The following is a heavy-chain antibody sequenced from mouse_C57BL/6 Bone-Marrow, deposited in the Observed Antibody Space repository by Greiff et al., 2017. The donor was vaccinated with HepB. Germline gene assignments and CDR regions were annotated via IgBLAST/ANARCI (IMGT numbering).Heavy chain of an antibody. D-gene: IGHD2-5*01. J-gene: IGHJ4*01. CDR3: AKSPFYSNYEAMDY. CDR1: GFSLTSYG. Sequence: VQLQQSGPGLVQPSQSLSITCTVSGFSLTSYGVHWVRQSPGKGLEWLGVIWRGGSTDYNAAFMSRLSITKDNSKSQVFFKMNSLQADDTAIYYCAKSPFYSNYEAMDYWGQGTSVTVSS. CDR2: IWRGGST. V-gene: IGHV2-5*01.